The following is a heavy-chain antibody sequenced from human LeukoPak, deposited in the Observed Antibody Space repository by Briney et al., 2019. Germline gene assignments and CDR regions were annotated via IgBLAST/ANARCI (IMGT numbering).Heavy chain of an antibody. CDR1: GGSVSSSSYY. CDR2: IYYSGST. D-gene: IGHD3-16*01. CDR3: ARGGMQADI. J-gene: IGHJ3*02. V-gene: IGHV4-61*01. Sequence: SETLSLTCTVSGGSVSSSSYYWSWIRQPPGKGLEWIGYIYYSGSTNYNPSLKSRVTISVDTSKNQFSLKLSSVTAADTAVYYCARGGMQADIWGQGTMVTVSS.